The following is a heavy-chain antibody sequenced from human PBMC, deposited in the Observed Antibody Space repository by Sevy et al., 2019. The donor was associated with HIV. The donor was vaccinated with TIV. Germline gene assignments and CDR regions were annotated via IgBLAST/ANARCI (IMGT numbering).Heavy chain of an antibody. CDR2: MSPYNGYT. J-gene: IGHJ4*02. Sequence: ASVKVSCKSSGYTFTTHGLSWGRQAPGQGLEWMGWMSPYNGYTNYAQKFQGRVTMAADTSTSTAYMELKSLRSGDTAVYYCAVHMTTSFDHWGKGTLVTVS. V-gene: IGHV1-18*01. CDR3: AVHMTTSFDH. D-gene: IGHD4-4*01. CDR1: GYTFTTHG.